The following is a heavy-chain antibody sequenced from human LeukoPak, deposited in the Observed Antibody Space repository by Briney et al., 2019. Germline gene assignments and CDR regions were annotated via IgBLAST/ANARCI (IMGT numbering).Heavy chain of an antibody. J-gene: IGHJ5*02. CDR3: ARDHSYDSGGRKGWWFDP. V-gene: IGHV1-46*01. CDR2: INPNGGGT. D-gene: IGHD3-22*01. CDR1: GYTFTRHC. Sequence: GASVKVSCKASGYTFTRHCIHWVRQAPGEGLEWMGVINPNGGGTTYAQKFQGRFTMTRDMSTSTLYMELSSLRSEDAAVYYCARDHSYDSGGRKGWWFDPWGQGTLVTVSS.